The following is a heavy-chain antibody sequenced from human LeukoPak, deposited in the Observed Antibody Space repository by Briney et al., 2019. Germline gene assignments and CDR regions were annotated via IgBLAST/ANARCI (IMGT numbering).Heavy chain of an antibody. CDR2: IYSSGTT. Sequence: SETLSLACTVSGVSMTIGEFYWSWLRQHPGKGLEWIGYIYSSGTTYSNPSLKSRITMSVDTSKNQFSLKLTSVTAADAAVYYCARGGGHSPGLLQTWGQGALVIVSS. CDR3: ARGGGHSPGLLQT. J-gene: IGHJ5*02. V-gene: IGHV4-31*03. CDR1: GVSMTIGEFY. D-gene: IGHD1-26*01.